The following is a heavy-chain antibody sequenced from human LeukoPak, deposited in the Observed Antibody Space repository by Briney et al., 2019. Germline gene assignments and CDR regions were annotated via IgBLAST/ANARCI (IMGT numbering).Heavy chain of an antibody. CDR2: ISSSSSYI. Sequence: GGSLRLSCVASGLSFSTYSMNWVCRAPGKGLEWVSSISSSSSYIYYADSVKGRFTISRDNAKNSLYLQMNSLRAEDTAVYYCARDMYYCSGGIVDYWGQGTLVTVSS. CDR3: ARDMYYCSGGIVDY. D-gene: IGHD3-10*01. CDR1: GLSFSTYS. J-gene: IGHJ4*02. V-gene: IGHV3-21*01.